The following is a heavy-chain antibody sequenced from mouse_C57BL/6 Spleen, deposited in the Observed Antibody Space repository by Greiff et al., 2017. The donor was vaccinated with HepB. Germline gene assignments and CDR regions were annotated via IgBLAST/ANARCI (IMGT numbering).Heavy chain of an antibody. CDR1: GYTFTSYT. V-gene: IGHV1-4*01. J-gene: IGHJ2*01. CDR2: INPSSGYT. Sequence: VKLVESGAELARPGASVKMSCKASGYTFTSYTMHWVKQRPGQGLEWIGYINPSSGYTKYNQKFKDKATLTADKSSSTAYMQLSSLTSEDSAVYYCASTVVARLDYWGQGTTLTVSS. CDR3: ASTVVARLDY. D-gene: IGHD1-1*01.